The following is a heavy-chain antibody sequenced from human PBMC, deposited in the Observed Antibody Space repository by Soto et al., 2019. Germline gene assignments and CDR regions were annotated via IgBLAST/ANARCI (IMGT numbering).Heavy chain of an antibody. CDR3: ASYYDILTGYYPVGWFDP. Sequence: SETLSLTCAVSGGSISSSNWWGWVRQPPGKGLEWIGEIYHSGSTNYNPSLKSRNTKSVDKSKNQFSLKLRSVTAADTAVFYCASYYDILTGYYPVGWFDPWGQGTLVT. J-gene: IGHJ5*02. CDR1: GGSISSSNW. D-gene: IGHD3-9*01. V-gene: IGHV4-4*02. CDR2: IYHSGST.